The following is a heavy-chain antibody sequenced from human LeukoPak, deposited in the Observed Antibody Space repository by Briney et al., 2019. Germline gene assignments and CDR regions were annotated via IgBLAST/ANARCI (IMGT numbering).Heavy chain of an antibody. CDR2: IYKSGST. CDR1: GDSISSYY. J-gene: IGHJ4*02. D-gene: IGHD1-26*01. CDR3: AREYTGSWDNFDY. Sequence: PSETLSLTCTVSGDSISSYYWSWIRQPAGEGLEWIGRIYKSGSTNYNPSLKSRVTMSIDTSKNQFSLKLSSVTAADTAVCYCAREYTGSWDNFDYWGQGTLVTVSS. V-gene: IGHV4-4*07.